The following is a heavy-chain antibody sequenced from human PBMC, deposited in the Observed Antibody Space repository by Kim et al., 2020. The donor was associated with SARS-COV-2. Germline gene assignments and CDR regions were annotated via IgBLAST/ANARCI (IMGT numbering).Heavy chain of an antibody. J-gene: IGHJ6*02. CDR3: ARHPSGYDSPYYYGMDV. CDR1: GYSFTSYW. CDR2: IYPGDSDT. V-gene: IGHV5-51*01. D-gene: IGHD5-12*01. Sequence: GESLKISCKGSGYSFTSYWIGWVRQMPGKGLEWMGIIYPGDSDTRYSPSFQGQVTISADKSISTAYLQWSSLKASDTAMYYCARHPSGYDSPYYYGMDVWGQGTTVTVSS.